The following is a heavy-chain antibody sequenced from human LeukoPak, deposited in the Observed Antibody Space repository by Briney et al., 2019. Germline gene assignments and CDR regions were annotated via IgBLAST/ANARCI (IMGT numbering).Heavy chain of an antibody. CDR2: ISAYNGNT. Sequence: ASVKVSCKASGGTFSSYAISWVRQAPGQGLEWMGWISAYNGNTNYAQKLQGRVTMTTDTSTSTAYMELRSLRSEDTAVYYCATLSTEGPGWSDAFDIWGQGTMVTVSS. D-gene: IGHD1-14*01. CDR1: GGTFSSYA. CDR3: ATLSTEGPGWSDAFDI. V-gene: IGHV1-18*01. J-gene: IGHJ3*02.